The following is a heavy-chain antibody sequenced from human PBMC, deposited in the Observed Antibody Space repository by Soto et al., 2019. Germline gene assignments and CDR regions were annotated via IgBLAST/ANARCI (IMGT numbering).Heavy chain of an antibody. D-gene: IGHD1-26*01. CDR3: ARDRGSYALDY. Sequence: QVQLVQSGAEVKKPGASVKVSCKASGYTFTSYGIGWVRQAPGQGLEWMGWISAYSGNTNYAQKLQGRVTMTTDTSTSTAYRELRSLRSDDTAVYYCARDRGSYALDYWGQGTLVTVSS. CDR2: ISAYSGNT. V-gene: IGHV1-18*01. J-gene: IGHJ4*02. CDR1: GYTFTSYG.